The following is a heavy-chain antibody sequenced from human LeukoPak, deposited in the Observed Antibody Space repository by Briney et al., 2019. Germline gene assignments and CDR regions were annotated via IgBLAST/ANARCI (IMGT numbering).Heavy chain of an antibody. D-gene: IGHD4-11*01. CDR2: ISSSSSYI. Sequence: GGSLRLSCAASGFTFSSYAMSWVRQAPGKGLEWVSAISSSSSYIYYADSVKGRFTISRDNAKNSLYLQMNSLRAEDTAVYYCASMTKYYYGMDVWGQGTTVTVSS. J-gene: IGHJ6*02. CDR3: ASMTKYYYGMDV. CDR1: GFTFSSYA. V-gene: IGHV3-21*01.